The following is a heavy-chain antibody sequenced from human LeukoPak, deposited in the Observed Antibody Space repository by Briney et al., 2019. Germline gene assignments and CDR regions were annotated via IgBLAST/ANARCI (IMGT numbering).Heavy chain of an antibody. CDR2: ISSSGNTI. CDR1: GFTFSRYS. V-gene: IGHV3-48*04. J-gene: IGHJ4*02. Sequence: PGGSLRLSCAPSGFTFSRYSMNCARQAPGKGLEGVSYISSSGNTIDYADSVKGRFTISRANAKNSLYLQMVSLRAEDTAVYYCARLRGYSYGYGDYWGQGTLVTVSS. CDR3: ARLRGYSYGYGDY. D-gene: IGHD5-18*01.